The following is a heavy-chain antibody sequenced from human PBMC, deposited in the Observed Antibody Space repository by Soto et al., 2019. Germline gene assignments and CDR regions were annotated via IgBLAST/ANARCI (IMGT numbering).Heavy chain of an antibody. CDR3: ARDGLPADGVGMDV. Sequence: LRLSCAASGFTFSSYEMNWVRQAPGKGLEWVSYISSSGSTIYYADSVKGRFTISRDNAKNSLYLQMNSLRAEDTAVYYCARDGLPADGVGMDVWGQGTTVTVSS. CDR1: GFTFSSYE. V-gene: IGHV3-48*03. D-gene: IGHD2-2*01. CDR2: ISSSGSTI. J-gene: IGHJ6*02.